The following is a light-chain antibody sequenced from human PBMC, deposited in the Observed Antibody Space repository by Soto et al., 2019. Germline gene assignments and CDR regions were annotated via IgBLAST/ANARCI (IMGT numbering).Light chain of an antibody. Sequence: EIVMTPSPATLSVSPGERATLSCRASQSVSSNLAWYQQKPGQAPRLLIYGASTRATGIPARFSGSGSGTEFTLTISSLQSEDFAVYYCQQRDIWPWTFGQGTKVDIK. CDR1: QSVSSN. CDR2: GAS. CDR3: QQRDIWPWT. J-gene: IGKJ1*01. V-gene: IGKV3-15*01.